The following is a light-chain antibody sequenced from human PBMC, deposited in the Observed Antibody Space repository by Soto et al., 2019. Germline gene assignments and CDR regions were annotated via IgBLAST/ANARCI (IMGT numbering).Light chain of an antibody. Sequence: EIVLTQSPATLSLSPGDRATLSCWASQSVSSYLAWYQQKPGQAPRLLIYDASNRATGIPARFSGSGSGTDFTLTISSLEPEDFAVDYCQQRSNWLFTFGPGTKVDIK. V-gene: IGKV3-11*01. CDR1: QSVSSY. J-gene: IGKJ3*01. CDR3: QQRSNWLFT. CDR2: DAS.